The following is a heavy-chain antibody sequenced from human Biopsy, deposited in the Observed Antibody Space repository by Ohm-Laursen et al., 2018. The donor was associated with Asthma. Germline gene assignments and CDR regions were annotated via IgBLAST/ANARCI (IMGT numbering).Heavy chain of an antibody. J-gene: IGHJ4*01. CDR2: ISWNSGNI. CDR3: AKSTDYYDSTDYLDF. V-gene: IGHV3-9*01. D-gene: IGHD3-22*01. CDR1: GFSFDDCA. Sequence: SLRLSCSASGFSFDDCAMHWVRQAPGKGLEWVSSISWNSGNIDYAVSVKGRFTISRDNAKDSLYLQMQSLRPEDTAFYYCAKSTDYYDSTDYLDFWGRGTLVTVSS.